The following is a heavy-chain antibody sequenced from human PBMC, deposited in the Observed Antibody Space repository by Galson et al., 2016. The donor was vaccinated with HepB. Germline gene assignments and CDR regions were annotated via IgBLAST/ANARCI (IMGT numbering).Heavy chain of an antibody. J-gene: IGHJ3*02. V-gene: IGHV4-39*01. Sequence: ETLSLTCTVSGGSISSSSYYWGWIRQPPGKGLEWIGSIYYSGSTYYNPSLKSRVTISVDTSKNQFSLKLSSVTAADTAVYYCASPGGDSLAFDIWGQGTMVTVSS. CDR1: GGSISSSSYY. CDR2: IYYSGST. D-gene: IGHD6-13*01. CDR3: ASPGGDSLAFDI.